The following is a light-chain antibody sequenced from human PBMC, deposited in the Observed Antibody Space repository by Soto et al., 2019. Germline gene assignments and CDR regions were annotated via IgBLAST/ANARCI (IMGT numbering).Light chain of an antibody. Sequence: DLQMPQSPSTLSASVGDRVTITCRASQSISSWLAWYQQKPGKAPKLLIYDASSLESGVPSRFSGSGSGTEFTLTISSLQPDDFATYDCQQYNSYWTFGQGTKVEIK. J-gene: IGKJ1*01. V-gene: IGKV1-5*01. CDR2: DAS. CDR1: QSISSW. CDR3: QQYNSYWT.